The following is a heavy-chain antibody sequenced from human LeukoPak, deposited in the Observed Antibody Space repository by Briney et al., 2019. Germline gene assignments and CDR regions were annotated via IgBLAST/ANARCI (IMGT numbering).Heavy chain of an antibody. Sequence: GASVKVSCKASGYTFTGYYMHWVRQAPGQGLEWMGWINPNSGGTNYAQKFQGRVTMTRDTSISTAYMELSRLRSDDTAVYYCARMPMIVVVNRRDDAFDIWGQGTMVTVSS. J-gene: IGHJ3*02. CDR2: INPNSGGT. CDR1: GYTFTGYY. V-gene: IGHV1-2*02. CDR3: ARMPMIVVVNRRDDAFDI. D-gene: IGHD3-22*01.